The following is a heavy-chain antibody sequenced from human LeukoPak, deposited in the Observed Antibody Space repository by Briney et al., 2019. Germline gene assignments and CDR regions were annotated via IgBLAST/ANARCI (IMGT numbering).Heavy chain of an antibody. CDR1: GGTFSSYA. CDR3: ARDTSSSWYYDY. V-gene: IGHV1-69*04. Sequence: ASVKVSCKASGGTFSSYAISWVRQAPGQGLEWMGRIIPILGIANYAQKFQGRVTITADKSTSTAYMELSSLRSEDTAVYYCARDTSSSWYYDYWGQGTLVTVSS. D-gene: IGHD6-13*01. CDR2: IIPILGIA. J-gene: IGHJ4*02.